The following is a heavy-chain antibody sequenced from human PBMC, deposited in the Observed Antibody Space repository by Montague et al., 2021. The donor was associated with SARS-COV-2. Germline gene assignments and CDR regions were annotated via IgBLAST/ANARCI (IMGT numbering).Heavy chain of an antibody. CDR2: IYYSGST. CDR3: ARGGGSGYRYYFDY. J-gene: IGHJ4*02. D-gene: IGHD3-22*01. CDR1: GGSVSSGSYY. V-gene: IGHV4-61*01. Sequence: SETLSLTCTVSGGSVSSGSYYWSWIRQPPGKGLEWIGYIYYSGSTNYNPSLKSRVTISVDTSKNQFSLKLSSVTAADTAVYYCARGGGSGYRYYFDYWGQGSLVTVSS.